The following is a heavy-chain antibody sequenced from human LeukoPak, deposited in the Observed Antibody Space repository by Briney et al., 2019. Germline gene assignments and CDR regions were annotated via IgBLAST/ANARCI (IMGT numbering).Heavy chain of an antibody. D-gene: IGHD2-8*01. J-gene: IGHJ5*02. CDR2: INTNTGSP. V-gene: IGHV7-4-1*01. Sequence: ASVKVSCKASGYTFTSYGISWVRQAPGQGLEWMGWINTNTGSPTYAQGFTGRFVFSLDASVSTAYLQIRRLKAEDTAVYYCARVPFVVMGDTGNWFDPWGQGTLVTVSS. CDR1: GYTFTSYG. CDR3: ARVPFVVMGDTGNWFDP.